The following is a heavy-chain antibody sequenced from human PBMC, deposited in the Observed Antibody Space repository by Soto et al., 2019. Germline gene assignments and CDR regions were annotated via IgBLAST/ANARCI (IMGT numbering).Heavy chain of an antibody. CDR1: GCTFRSYA. V-gene: IGHV3-23*01. J-gene: IGHJ4*02. CDR2: ISGGGGST. Sequence: PGGSLTLSCAASGCTFRSYAVSWVRQAPGKGLEWVSAISGGGGSTYYADSVKGRFTISRDNSKNTLYLQMNSLRAEDTAVSYCARGIGNSAQNYWGQGTPVTVSS. D-gene: IGHD1-7*01. CDR3: ARGIGNSAQNY.